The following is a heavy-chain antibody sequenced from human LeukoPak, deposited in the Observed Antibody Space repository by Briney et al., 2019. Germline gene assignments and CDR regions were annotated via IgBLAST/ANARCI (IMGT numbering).Heavy chain of an antibody. CDR3: ATYDYGDYVLD. CDR2: IYHSGST. V-gene: IGHV4-39*07. D-gene: IGHD4-17*01. CDR1: GGSISSSSYY. Sequence: SETLSLTCTVSGGSISSSSYYWGWIRQPPGKGLEWIGSIYHSGSTYYNPSLKSRVTISVDTSKNQFSLKLSSVTAADTAVYYCATYDYGDYVLDWGQGTLVTVSS. J-gene: IGHJ4*02.